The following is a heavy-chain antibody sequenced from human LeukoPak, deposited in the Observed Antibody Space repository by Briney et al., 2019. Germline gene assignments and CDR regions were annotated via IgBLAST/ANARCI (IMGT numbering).Heavy chain of an antibody. V-gene: IGHV4-34*01. D-gene: IGHD6-6*01. J-gene: IGHJ4*02. CDR3: ASETYSSSSGDY. CDR2: INHSGST. Sequence: SETLSLTCAVYGGSFSGYYWSWIRQPPGKGLEWIGEINHSGSTNYNPSLKSRVTISVDTSKNQFSLKLSSVTAADTAVYYCASETYSSSSGDYWCQGTLVTVSS. CDR1: GGSFSGYY.